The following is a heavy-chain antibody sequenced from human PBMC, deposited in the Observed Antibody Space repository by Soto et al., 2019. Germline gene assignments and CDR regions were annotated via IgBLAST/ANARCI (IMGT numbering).Heavy chain of an antibody. CDR1: GFTFSSYA. CDR2: ISGSRGST. D-gene: IGHD6-13*01. V-gene: IGHV3-23*01. J-gene: IGHJ3*02. CDR3: ARIAAAGDAFDI. Sequence: EVQLLESGGGLVQPGGSLRLSCAASGFTFSSYAMSWVRQAPGKGLEWVSAISGSRGSTYYADSVKGRFTISRDSSKNTLDLQMNSLRADDTAVCYCARIAAAGDAFDIWGPGKMVTVSS.